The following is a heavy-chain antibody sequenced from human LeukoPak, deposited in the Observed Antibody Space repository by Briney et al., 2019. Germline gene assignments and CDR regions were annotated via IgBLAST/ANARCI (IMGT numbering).Heavy chain of an antibody. D-gene: IGHD5-18*01. Sequence: ASVKVSCKASGYTFTGYYMHWVRQATGQGLEWMGWMNPNSGNTGYAQKFQGRVTMTRNTSISTAYMELSSLTSEDTAVYYCARGRYSPDYWGQGTLVTVSS. V-gene: IGHV1-8*02. J-gene: IGHJ4*02. CDR2: MNPNSGNT. CDR1: GYTFTGYY. CDR3: ARGRYSPDY.